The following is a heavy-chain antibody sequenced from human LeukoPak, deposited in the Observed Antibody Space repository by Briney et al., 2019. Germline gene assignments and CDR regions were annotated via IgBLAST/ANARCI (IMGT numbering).Heavy chain of an antibody. V-gene: IGHV1-58*02. CDR3: AAGSIAVAGPPVY. J-gene: IGHJ4*02. CDR1: GFTFTSSA. D-gene: IGHD6-19*01. CDR2: IVVGSGNT. Sequence: SVKVSCKASGFTFTSSAIQWVRQARGQRLEWIGWIVVGSGNTNYAQKFQERVTITRDMSTSTAYMELSSLRSEDTAVYYCAAGSIAVAGPPVYWGQGNLVTVSS.